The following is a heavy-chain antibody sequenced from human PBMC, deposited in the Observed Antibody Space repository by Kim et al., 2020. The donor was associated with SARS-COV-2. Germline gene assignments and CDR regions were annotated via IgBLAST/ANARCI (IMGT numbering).Heavy chain of an antibody. CDR3: AKVYNWNQAFDS. Sequence: SETLSLTCSVSGASIKSGSYYWNWVRQHPGKGLEWIGYVYYSGSTYYNPSLKSRISMSVDTSKNQFFLNLSSVTAADTAVYYCAKVYNWNQAFDSWGRGTLVTVSS. J-gene: IGHJ4*02. CDR2: VYYSGST. CDR1: GASIKSGSYY. V-gene: IGHV4-31*03. D-gene: IGHD1-20*01.